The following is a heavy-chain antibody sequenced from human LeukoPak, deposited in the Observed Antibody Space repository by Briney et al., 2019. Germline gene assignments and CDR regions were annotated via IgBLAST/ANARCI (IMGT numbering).Heavy chain of an antibody. V-gene: IGHV3-48*03. Sequence: TGGSLRLSCAASGFTFSSYEMNWVRQAPGKGLEWVSYIDSSGSTIHYADSVKGRFTISRDNAKNSLYLQMNSLRAEDTAVYYCAREQITYYYDDWGQGTLVTVSS. CDR2: IDSSGSTI. CDR3: AREQITYYYDD. CDR1: GFTFSSYE. D-gene: IGHD1-14*01. J-gene: IGHJ4*02.